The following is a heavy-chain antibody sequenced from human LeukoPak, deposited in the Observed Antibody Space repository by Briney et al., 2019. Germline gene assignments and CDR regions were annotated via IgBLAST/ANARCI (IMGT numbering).Heavy chain of an antibody. Sequence: SETLSLTCTVSGGSISSYYWSWIRQPPGKGLEWIGYIYYSGSTNYNPSLKSRVTISVDTSKNQFSLKLSSVTAADTAVYYCARDKGSGWYADAFDIWGQGQWSPSLQ. CDR3: ARDKGSGWYADAFDI. D-gene: IGHD6-19*01. CDR2: IYYSGST. V-gene: IGHV4-59*01. J-gene: IGHJ3*02. CDR1: GGSISSYY.